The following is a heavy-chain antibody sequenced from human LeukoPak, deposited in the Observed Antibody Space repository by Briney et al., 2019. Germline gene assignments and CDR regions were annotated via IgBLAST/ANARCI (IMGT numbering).Heavy chain of an antibody. V-gene: IGHV1-2*02. D-gene: IGHD2-15*01. CDR1: GYTFTGYY. Sequence: ASVKVSCKASGYTFTGYYMHWVRQDPGQGLEWMGWINPNSGGTNYAQKFQGRVTMTRDTSISTAYMELSRLRSDDTAVYYCAREGYCSGGSCYPNWFDPWGQGTLVTVSS. CDR3: AREGYCSGGSCYPNWFDP. J-gene: IGHJ5*02. CDR2: INPNSGGT.